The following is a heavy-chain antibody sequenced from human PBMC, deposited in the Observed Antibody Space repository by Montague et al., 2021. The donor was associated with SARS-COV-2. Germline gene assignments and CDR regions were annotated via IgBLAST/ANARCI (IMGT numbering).Heavy chain of an antibody. J-gene: IGHJ4*02. CDR2: ISDSEST. CDR1: GGSISSFY. CDR3: ARHYSATLPAVY. Sequence: SETLSLTCTVSGGSISSFYWSWFRQPPGKGLEWIWYISDSESTNYNPSLTSRVTMSVDTSKNQFSLKVNSVTAADTAVYYCARHYSATLPAVYWGQGTLVTVSS. V-gene: IGHV4-59*08. D-gene: IGHD2-15*01.